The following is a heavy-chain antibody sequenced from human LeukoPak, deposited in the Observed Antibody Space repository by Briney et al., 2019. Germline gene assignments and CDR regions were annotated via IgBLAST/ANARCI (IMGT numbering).Heavy chain of an antibody. CDR1: GYTFTGYY. CDR2: INPNSGGT. Sequence: ASVKVSCKASGYTFTGYYMHWVRQAPGQGLEWMGWINPNSGGTNYAQEFQGRVTMTRDTSISTAYMELSRLRSDDTAVYYCARAREYSSSSRRTFDYWGQGTLVAVSS. D-gene: IGHD6-6*01. J-gene: IGHJ4*02. V-gene: IGHV1-2*02. CDR3: ARAREYSSSSRRTFDY.